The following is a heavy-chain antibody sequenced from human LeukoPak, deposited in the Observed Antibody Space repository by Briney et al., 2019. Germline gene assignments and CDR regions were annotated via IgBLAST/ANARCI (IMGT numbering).Heavy chain of an antibody. CDR3: TGWGPYSNY. Sequence: PGRSLRLSCAASGFTFSSYAMHWVRQAPGKGLEWVAVISYDGSNKYYADSVKGRFTISRDNSKNTLYLQMNSLRAEDTAVYYCTGWGPYSNYWGQGTLVTVSS. CDR1: GFTFSSYA. J-gene: IGHJ4*02. CDR2: ISYDGSNK. D-gene: IGHD2-21*01. V-gene: IGHV3-30-3*01.